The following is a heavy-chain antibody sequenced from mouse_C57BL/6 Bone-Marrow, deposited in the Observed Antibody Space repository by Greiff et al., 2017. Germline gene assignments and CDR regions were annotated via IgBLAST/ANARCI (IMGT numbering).Heavy chain of an antibody. D-gene: IGHD2-10*01. Sequence: QVQLQQPGAELVRPGSSVKLSCKASGYTFTSYWMHWVKQRPIQGLEWIGNIDPSDSETHYNQKFKDKATLTVDKSSSTAYMQLSSLTSEDSAVFCGARGTYYEAIDYWGQGTSVTVSS. CDR1: GYTFTSYW. J-gene: IGHJ4*01. V-gene: IGHV1-52*01. CDR2: IDPSDSET. CDR3: ARGTYYEAIDY.